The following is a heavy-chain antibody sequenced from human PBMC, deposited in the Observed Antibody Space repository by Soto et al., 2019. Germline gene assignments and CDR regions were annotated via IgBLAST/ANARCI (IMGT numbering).Heavy chain of an antibody. CDR3: ERVPYSGGWSLFDY. Sequence: GGSLRLSCAAFGFTFSSYWMHWVRQAPGKGLVWVSRVNSDVSSTTYADSVKGRFTISRDNAKNTLYLQMNRLRAEDTALYYCERVPYSGGWSLFDYWGQGALVTVSS. V-gene: IGHV3-74*01. CDR1: GFTFSSYW. CDR2: VNSDVSST. D-gene: IGHD6-19*01. J-gene: IGHJ4*02.